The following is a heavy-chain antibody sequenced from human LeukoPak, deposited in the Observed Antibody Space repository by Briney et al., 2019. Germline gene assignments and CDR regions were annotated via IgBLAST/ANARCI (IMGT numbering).Heavy chain of an antibody. CDR2: IYYDGTT. CDR3: ARRSPPRTFDY. Sequence: SETLSLTCIVSGGSITTNNYYWGWLRQPPGKGLEWIAFIYYDGTTYYNPSLKSRVTISVDTSKNQFSLKLSSVTAADTAVYYCARRSPPRTFDYWGQGALVTVSS. V-gene: IGHV4-39*01. J-gene: IGHJ4*02. CDR1: GGSITTNNYY.